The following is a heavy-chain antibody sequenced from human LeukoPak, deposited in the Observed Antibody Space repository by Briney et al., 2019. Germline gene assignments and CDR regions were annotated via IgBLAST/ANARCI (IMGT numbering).Heavy chain of an antibody. V-gene: IGHV1-46*01. CDR2: IHPSSGST. J-gene: IGHJ5*02. D-gene: IGHD2-2*01. CDR3: ARDSSTSSLADP. CDR1: GYTFTRYY. Sequence: ASVMVSCKASGYTFTRYYMHWVRQAPGQGLEWMGIIHPSSGSTSYAQKFEGRVTLTRDTSTSTVYMELISLRSEDTAVYYCARDSSTSSLADPWGQGTLVTVSS.